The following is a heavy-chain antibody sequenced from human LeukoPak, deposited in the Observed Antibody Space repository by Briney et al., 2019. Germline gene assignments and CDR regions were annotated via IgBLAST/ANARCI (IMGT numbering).Heavy chain of an antibody. CDR2: ISSSGSTI. V-gene: IGHV3-48*03. J-gene: IGHJ2*01. CDR3: ARDRDSSGYYLPGYFDL. Sequence: VGSLRLSCAASGFTFSSYGMNWVREAPGEGLGWVSYISSSGSTIYYADSVKGRFTISRDNAKNSLYLQMNSLRAEDTAVYYCARDRDSSGYYLPGYFDLWGRGTLVTVSS. D-gene: IGHD3-22*01. CDR1: GFTFSSYG.